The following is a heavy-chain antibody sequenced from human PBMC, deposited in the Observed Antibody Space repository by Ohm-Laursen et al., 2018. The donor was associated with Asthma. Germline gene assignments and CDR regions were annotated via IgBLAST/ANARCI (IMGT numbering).Heavy chain of an antibody. V-gene: IGHV1-69*13. Sequence: ASVKVSCKVSGGTFSNYVITWLRQAPGQGLEWMGGIIPMFGTAEYPQKFQARVTISADESTSTAYMEPSSLRSEDTAVYYCARRTGVDAFDMWGQGTTVIVSS. CDR1: GGTFSNYV. D-gene: IGHD1-1*01. CDR3: ARRTGVDAFDM. J-gene: IGHJ3*02. CDR2: IIPMFGTA.